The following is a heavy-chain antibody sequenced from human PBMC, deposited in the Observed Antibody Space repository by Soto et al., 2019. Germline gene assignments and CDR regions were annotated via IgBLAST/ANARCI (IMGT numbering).Heavy chain of an antibody. CDR1: GYTFTSYY. D-gene: IGHD2-15*01. CDR3: ASGREEDPYCSGGSCRYYYYYYMDV. J-gene: IGHJ6*03. V-gene: IGHV1-46*03. Sequence: QVQLVQSGAEVKKPGASVKVSCKASGYTFTSYYMHWVRQAPGQGLEWMGIINPSGGSTSYAQKFQGRVTMTRDTSTSTVYMELSSLRSEDTAVYYCASGREEDPYCSGGSCRYYYYYYMDVWGKGTTVTVSS. CDR2: INPSGGST.